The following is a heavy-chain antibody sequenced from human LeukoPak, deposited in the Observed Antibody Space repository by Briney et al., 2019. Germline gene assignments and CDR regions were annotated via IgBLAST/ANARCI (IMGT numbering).Heavy chain of an antibody. CDR3: ARDVRSSSVAY. J-gene: IGHJ4*02. D-gene: IGHD6-6*01. CDR2: IKPNIGGT. CDR1: VYTFTGYY. Sequence: ASVNVSCKPSVYTFTGYYMHWVRQAPGQRLEWMGWIKPNIGGTNYTQQFQGRVTMNRDTSISKAYMELSRLRSDDTAEYYCARDVRSSSVAYWGQGTLVTVSS. V-gene: IGHV1-2*02.